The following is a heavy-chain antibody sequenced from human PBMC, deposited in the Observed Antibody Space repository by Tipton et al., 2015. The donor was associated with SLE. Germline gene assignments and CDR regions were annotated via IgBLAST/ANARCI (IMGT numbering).Heavy chain of an antibody. D-gene: IGHD5-12*01. CDR2: IYYSGST. Sequence: TLSLTCTVSGGSISSYYWSWIRQPPGKGLEWIEYIYYSGSTNYNPSLKSRVTISVDTSKNQFSLKLSSVTAADTAVYYCASLLYSGYDYGAFDIWGQGTMVTVSS. V-gene: IGHV4-59*12. CDR1: GGSISSYY. J-gene: IGHJ3*02. CDR3: ASLLYSGYDYGAFDI.